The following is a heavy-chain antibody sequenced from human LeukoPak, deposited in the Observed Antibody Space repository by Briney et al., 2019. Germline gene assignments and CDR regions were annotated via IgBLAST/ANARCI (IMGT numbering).Heavy chain of an antibody. CDR3: AAAPYYDFWSGSEAFDI. CDR2: IVVGSGNT. V-gene: IGHV1-58*02. D-gene: IGHD3-3*01. Sequence: ASVKVSCKASGFTFTSSAMQWVRQARGQRLEWIGWIVVGSGNTNYAQKFQERVTITRDMSTSTAYMELSSLRSEDTAVYYCAAAPYYDFWSGSEAFDIWRQGTMVTVSS. CDR1: GFTFTSSA. J-gene: IGHJ3*02.